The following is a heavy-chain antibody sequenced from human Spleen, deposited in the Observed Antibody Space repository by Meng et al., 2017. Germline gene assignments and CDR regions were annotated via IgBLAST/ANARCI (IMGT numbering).Heavy chain of an antibody. CDR3: ARDGSTRNFDY. D-gene: IGHD5-24*01. V-gene: IGHV4-61*02. CDR1: GGSISSGSYY. Sequence: TLSLTCTVSGGSISSGSYYWSWIRQPAGKGLEWIGRIYTSGSTNYNPSLKSRVTISVDTSKNQFSLKLSSVTAADTAVYYCARDGSTRNFDYWGQGTLVTVSS. J-gene: IGHJ4*02. CDR2: IYTSGST.